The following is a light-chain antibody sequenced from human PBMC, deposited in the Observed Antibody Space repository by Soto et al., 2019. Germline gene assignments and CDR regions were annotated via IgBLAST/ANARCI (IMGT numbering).Light chain of an antibody. CDR1: QSVSTY. V-gene: IGKV3-11*01. Sequence: EIVLTQSPATLSLSPGERATLSCRASQSVSTYLAWYQQKPGQAPRLLIYDASNRATGIPARFSGSGSGTAFTLTISSLEPEDVAVYYCQQRSNSFGPGTKVDI. CDR3: QQRSNS. CDR2: DAS. J-gene: IGKJ3*01.